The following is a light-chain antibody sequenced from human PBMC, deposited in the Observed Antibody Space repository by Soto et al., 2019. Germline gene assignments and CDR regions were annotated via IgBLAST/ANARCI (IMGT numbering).Light chain of an antibody. Sequence: DIQMTQSPSSLSASVGDRVTITCRASQGIGNWLAWYQQKVWKAPKLLILAASNLQDGGPSRFSGSGSGTDFTLTISSRQPEDFATYYCQQANRFPLPFGGGTKVEIK. CDR2: AAS. CDR1: QGIGNW. CDR3: QQANRFPLP. J-gene: IGKJ4*01. V-gene: IGKV1-12*01.